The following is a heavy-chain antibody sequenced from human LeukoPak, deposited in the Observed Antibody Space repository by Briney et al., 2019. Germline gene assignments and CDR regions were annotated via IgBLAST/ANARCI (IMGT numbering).Heavy chain of an antibody. CDR3: ARYGSGTYRQFDY. CDR1: GGSISTYY. CDR2: IYYTGST. Sequence: PSETLSLTCTVSGGSISTYYWSWIRQPPGQGLEWIGYIYYTGSTNYNPSLKSRVTISADTSRNHFSLKLSSVTAADTAVYYCARYGSGTYRQFDYWGQGTLVTVSS. D-gene: IGHD3-10*01. V-gene: IGHV4-59*01. J-gene: IGHJ4*02.